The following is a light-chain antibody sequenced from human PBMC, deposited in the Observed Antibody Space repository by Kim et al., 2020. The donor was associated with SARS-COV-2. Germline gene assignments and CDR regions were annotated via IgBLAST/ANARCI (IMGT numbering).Light chain of an antibody. J-gene: IGLJ2*01. V-gene: IGLV3-21*04. CDR1: NIGSRH. CDR3: QVWDSSGDHVV. Sequence: SYELNQPPSVSVAPGKTAQITCGGNNIGSRHVHWYQQKPGQAPVLVIYYNTDRPSGIPERFSGSNSGNTATLTISRVEAGDEADYYCQVWDSSGDHVVFNGGTKLSVL. CDR2: YNT.